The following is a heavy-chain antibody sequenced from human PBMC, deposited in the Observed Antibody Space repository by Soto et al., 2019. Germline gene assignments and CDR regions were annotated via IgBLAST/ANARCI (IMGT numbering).Heavy chain of an antibody. V-gene: IGHV3-7*01. Sequence: GGSLRLSCAASGFTFSSYGMSWVRQAPGKGLEWVSNIKLDGRGKYYVDSVKGRFTISRDNAKNALYLHMNSLRAEDTAVYYCASHFKRDYVFHYWGQETLVTVSS. D-gene: IGHD4-17*01. J-gene: IGHJ4*02. CDR2: IKLDGRGK. CDR3: ASHFKRDYVFHY. CDR1: GFTFSSYG.